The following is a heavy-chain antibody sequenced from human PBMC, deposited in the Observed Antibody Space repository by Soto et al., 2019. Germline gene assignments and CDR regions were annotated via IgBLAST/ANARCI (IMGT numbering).Heavy chain of an antibody. J-gene: IGHJ4*02. CDR2: IYYSGST. CDR3: ARGGGDILTGYYPSDY. V-gene: IGHV4-30-4*01. CDR1: GGSISSGDYY. D-gene: IGHD3-9*01. Sequence: PSETLSLTCTVSGGSISSGDYYWSWIRQPPGKGLEWIGYIYYSGSTYYNPSLKSRVTISVDTSKNQFSLKLSYVTAEDTAVYYCARGGGDILTGYYPSDYWGQGTLVTVSS.